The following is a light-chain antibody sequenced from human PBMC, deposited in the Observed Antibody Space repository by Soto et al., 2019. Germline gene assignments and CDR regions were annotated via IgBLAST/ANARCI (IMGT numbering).Light chain of an antibody. CDR1: QSVSSIF. Sequence: EVVLSQSPGTLCLSPGERSTLSFSASQSVSSIFLACYQHKPGQAPRPLMYGASSRATGIPDRFSGSGSGTDFTLTISRLEPEDFAVYYCQQYGTSPITFGQGTRLEIK. J-gene: IGKJ5*01. CDR3: QQYGTSPIT. CDR2: GAS. V-gene: IGKV3-20*01.